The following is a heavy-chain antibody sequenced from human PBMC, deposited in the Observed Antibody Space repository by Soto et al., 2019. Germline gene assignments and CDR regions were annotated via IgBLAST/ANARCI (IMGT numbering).Heavy chain of an antibody. CDR3: ARDRPMMVVAEIYYYMDV. V-gene: IGHV3-48*01. D-gene: IGHD2-15*01. J-gene: IGHJ6*03. CDR2: ISSSSSTI. Sequence: GGSLRLSCAASGFTFSNAWMSWVRQAPGKGLEWVSYISSSSSTIYYADSVKGRFTISRDNAKNSLYLQMNSLRAEDTAVYYCARDRPMMVVAEIYYYMDVWGKGTTVTVSS. CDR1: GFTFSNAW.